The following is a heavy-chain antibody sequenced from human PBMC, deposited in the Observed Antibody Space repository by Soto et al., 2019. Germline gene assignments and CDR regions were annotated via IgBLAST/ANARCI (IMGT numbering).Heavy chain of an antibody. D-gene: IGHD6-19*01. J-gene: IGHJ6*02. V-gene: IGHV1-2*04. CDR2: INPNSGGT. Sequence: ASVKVSCKASGYTFTGYYMHWVRQAPGQWLEWMGWINPNSGGTNYAQKFQGWVTMTRDTSISTAYMELSRLRSDDTAVYYCARDLIAVAGTGDYYYCYGMDVWGQGTTVTVSS. CDR1: GYTFTGYY. CDR3: ARDLIAVAGTGDYYYCYGMDV.